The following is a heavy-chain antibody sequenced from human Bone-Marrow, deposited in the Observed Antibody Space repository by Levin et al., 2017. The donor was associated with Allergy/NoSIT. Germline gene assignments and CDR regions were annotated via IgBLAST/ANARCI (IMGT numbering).Heavy chain of an antibody. CDR3: ASDDGSPDF. D-gene: IGHD5-24*01. J-gene: IGHJ2*01. CDR1: GFTFRTSW. CDR2: IKYDDSKI. Sequence: GESLNISCVASGFTFRTSWMHWVRQAPGKGLEWVANIKYDDSKIYYADSVKGRFTISRDNAKNSLYLQMNSLSVDDTAVYYCASDDGSPDFWGRGTLVTVSS. V-gene: IGHV3-7*01.